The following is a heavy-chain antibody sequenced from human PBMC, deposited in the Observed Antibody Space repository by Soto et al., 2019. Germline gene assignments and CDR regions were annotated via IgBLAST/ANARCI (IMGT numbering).Heavy chain of an antibody. CDR3: ARGEHYDFWSGYYKGDAFDI. Sequence: AASVKVSCKASGYTFTSYAMHWVRQAPGQRLEWMGWINAGNGNTKYSRKFQGRVTITRDTSASTAYMELSSLRSEDTAVYYCARGEHYDFWSGYYKGDAFDIWGQGTMVTVSS. CDR1: GYTFTSYA. V-gene: IGHV1-3*01. D-gene: IGHD3-3*01. CDR2: INAGNGNT. J-gene: IGHJ3*02.